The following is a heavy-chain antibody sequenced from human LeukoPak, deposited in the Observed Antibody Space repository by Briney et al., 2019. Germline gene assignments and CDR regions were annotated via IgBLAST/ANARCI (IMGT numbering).Heavy chain of an antibody. V-gene: IGHV3-23*01. CDR2: INGSGGSK. D-gene: IGHD3-9*01. CDR3: AKGQYDILTGDYSVSIAVAVDINYFDY. J-gene: IGHJ4*02. Sequence: GGSLRLSCAASGFNFSSYWMSWVRQAPGKGLEWVSAINGSGGSKYYADSVKGRITISRDNSKNTLYLQMNSLRAEDTAVYYCAKGQYDILTGDYSVSIAVAVDINYFDYWGQGDLVTVSS. CDR1: GFNFSSYW.